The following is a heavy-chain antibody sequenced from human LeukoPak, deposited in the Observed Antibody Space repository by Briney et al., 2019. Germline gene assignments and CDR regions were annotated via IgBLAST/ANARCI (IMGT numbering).Heavy chain of an antibody. Sequence: GGSLRLSCAASGLTVSDNYMSWARQAPGKGLVWVSRINSDGSSTSYADSVKGRLTISRDNAKNTLYLQMNSLRAEDTAVYYCARSSRGWGQGTLVTVSS. CDR3: ARSSRG. V-gene: IGHV3-74*01. J-gene: IGHJ4*02. CDR2: INSDGSST. CDR1: GLTVSDNY.